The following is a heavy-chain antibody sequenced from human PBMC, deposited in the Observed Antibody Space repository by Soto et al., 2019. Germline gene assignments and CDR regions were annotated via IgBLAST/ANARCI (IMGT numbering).Heavy chain of an antibody. CDR3: AREVTVFGVIIPTPMDV. J-gene: IGHJ6*02. CDR1: GLTFSGYE. D-gene: IGHD3-3*01. Sequence: PGGSLRLFCAASGLTFSGYEMNWVRQAPGKGLEWISYISGSGTTIYYADSVKGRFTISRDNAKKSLYLQMNSLRAEDTAVYYCAREVTVFGVIIPTPMDVWGQGTTVPVSS. CDR2: ISGSGTTI. V-gene: IGHV3-48*03.